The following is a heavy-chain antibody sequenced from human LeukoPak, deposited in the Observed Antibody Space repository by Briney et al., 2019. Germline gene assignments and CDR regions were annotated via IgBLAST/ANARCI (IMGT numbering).Heavy chain of an antibody. D-gene: IGHD3-22*01. J-gene: IGHJ5*02. CDR3: ARWVGDSSGWALDH. CDR1: GFTFNDDY. Sequence: GGSLRLSCAASGFTFNDDYMSWVRQAPGKGLEWVANIKQDGSATSYAGSVKGRFTISRDNAKSSVYLQMNSLSAEDTAVYYCARWVGDSSGWALDHWGQGTLVTVSS. V-gene: IGHV3-7*01. CDR2: IKQDGSAT.